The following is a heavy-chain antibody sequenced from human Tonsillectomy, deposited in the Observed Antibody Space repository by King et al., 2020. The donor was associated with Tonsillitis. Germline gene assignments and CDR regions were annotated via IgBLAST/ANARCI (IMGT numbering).Heavy chain of an antibody. Sequence: VQLVESGGGLVQPGGSLRLSCRVSGFIFTSHSLNWVRQAPGKGLEWVSHISSSSGTIYYVDSVRGRFTISRDNAKNSLYLQMNSLRDEDTAVYYCARSGGDYGDYGFFDYWGQGTLVTVSS. D-gene: IGHD4-17*01. V-gene: IGHV3-48*02. CDR1: GFIFTSHS. CDR3: ARSGGDYGDYGFFDY. CDR2: ISSSSGTI. J-gene: IGHJ4*02.